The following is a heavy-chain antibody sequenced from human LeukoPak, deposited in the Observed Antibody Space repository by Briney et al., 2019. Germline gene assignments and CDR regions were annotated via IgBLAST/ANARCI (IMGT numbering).Heavy chain of an antibody. CDR3: ARDSPRDYYDSSGYYYYAFDI. J-gene: IGHJ3*02. CDR1: GGSISSYY. Sequence: SETLSLTCTVSGGSISSYYWSWIRQPAGKGLERIGRLYTSSSTNYNPTLKSRVTMSVDTSKNQFSLKLSSVTAADTAVYYCARDSPRDYYDSSGYYYYAFDIWGQGTMVTVSS. V-gene: IGHV4-4*07. D-gene: IGHD3-22*01. CDR2: LYTSSST.